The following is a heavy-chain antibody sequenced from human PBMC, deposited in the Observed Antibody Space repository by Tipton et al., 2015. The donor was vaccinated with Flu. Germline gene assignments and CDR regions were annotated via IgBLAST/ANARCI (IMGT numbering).Heavy chain of an antibody. CDR2: IIPIVGTA. J-gene: IGHJ4*02. CDR1: GGTFSSYA. Sequence: QSGPEVKKPGSSVKVSCKASGGTFSSYAISWVRQAPGQGLEWMGGIIPIVGTANYAQKFQGRVTITADESTSTAYMELSSLRSEDTAVYYCARVGTRLRFLEWFDDWGQGTLVTVSS. V-gene: IGHV1-69*01. D-gene: IGHD3-3*01. CDR3: ARVGTRLRFLEWFDD.